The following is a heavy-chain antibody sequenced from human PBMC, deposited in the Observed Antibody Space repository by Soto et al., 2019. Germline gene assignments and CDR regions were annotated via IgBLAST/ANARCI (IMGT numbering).Heavy chain of an antibody. CDR1: GFTFSSYG. J-gene: IGHJ4*02. Sequence: QVQLVESGGGVVQPGRSLRLSCAASGFTFSSYGMHWVRQAPGKGLERVAVISYDGSNKYYADSVKGRFTITRDNSKNTLYREMNSLRAEATAVYYCAKDTHLRYYYDSSGQTDYWGQGALVTVFS. D-gene: IGHD3-22*01. CDR2: ISYDGSNK. V-gene: IGHV3-30*18. CDR3: AKDTHLRYYYDSSGQTDY.